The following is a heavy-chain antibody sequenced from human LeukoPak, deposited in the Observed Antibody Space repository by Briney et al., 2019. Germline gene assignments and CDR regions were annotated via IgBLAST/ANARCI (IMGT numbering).Heavy chain of an antibody. Sequence: SETLFLTCTVSGASISSYYWSWIRQPAGKGLEWIGRIYGGGSASYNPSLKSRVAMSVDTSKNQLSLKLSSVTAADTAVYYCTREPDPWGQGTLVTVSS. CDR3: TREPDP. CDR2: IYGGGSA. J-gene: IGHJ5*02. CDR1: GASISSYY. V-gene: IGHV4-4*07.